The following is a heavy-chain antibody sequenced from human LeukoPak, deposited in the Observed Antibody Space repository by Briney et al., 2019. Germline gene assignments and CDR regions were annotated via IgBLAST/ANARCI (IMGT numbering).Heavy chain of an antibody. V-gene: IGHV3-73*01. CDR2: IRSKANSYAT. D-gene: IGHD6-19*01. CDR3: TRRSSTSGSNL. CDR1: GFTLSGSA. J-gene: IGHJ2*01. Sequence: GGSLTLSCAASGFTLSGSAMHWVRQASGKGLEWVGRIRSKANSYATAYAASVKGRFTISRDDSKNTAYLQMNSLKTEDTAVYYCTRRSSTSGSNLWGRGTLVTVSS.